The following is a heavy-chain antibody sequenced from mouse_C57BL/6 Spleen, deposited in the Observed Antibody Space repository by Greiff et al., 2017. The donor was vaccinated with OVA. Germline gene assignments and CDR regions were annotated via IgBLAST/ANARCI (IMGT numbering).Heavy chain of an antibody. CDR3: ARRTFITTVVATRYFDV. J-gene: IGHJ1*03. Sequence: VQLQQPGAELVKPGASVKMSCKASGYTFTSYWITWVKQRPGQGLEWIGDIYPGSGSTNYNEKFKSKATLTVDTSSSTAYMQLSSLTSEDSAVYYCARRTFITTVVATRYFDVWGTGTTVTVSS. D-gene: IGHD1-1*01. CDR2: IYPGSGST. V-gene: IGHV1-55*01. CDR1: GYTFTSYW.